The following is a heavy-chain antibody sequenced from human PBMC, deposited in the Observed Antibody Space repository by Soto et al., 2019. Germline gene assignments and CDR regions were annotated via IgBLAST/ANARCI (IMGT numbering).Heavy chain of an antibody. CDR3: ATDITAYSSSWSAPNWFDP. CDR2: ISGSGGST. Sequence: GGSLRLSCAASGFTFSSYAMSWVRQAPGKGLEWVSAISGSGGSTYYADSVKGRFTISRDNSKNTLYLQMNSLRAEDTAVYYCATDITAYSSSWSAPNWFDPWGQGTLVTVSS. D-gene: IGHD6-13*01. J-gene: IGHJ5*02. V-gene: IGHV3-23*01. CDR1: GFTFSSYA.